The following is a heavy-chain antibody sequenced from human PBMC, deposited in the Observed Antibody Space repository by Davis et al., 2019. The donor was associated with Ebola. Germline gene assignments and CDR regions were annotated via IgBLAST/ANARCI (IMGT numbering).Heavy chain of an antibody. CDR3: ARGILSYYKRAGQLRWRVGWFDP. V-gene: IGHV4-34*01. Sequence: PSETLSLTCAVYGGSFSGYYWSWIRQPPGKGLEWIGEINHSGSTNYNPSLKSRVTISVDTSKNQFSLKLRSVTAADTAVYYCARGILSYYKRAGQLRWRVGWFDPWGQGTLVTVSS. J-gene: IGHJ5*02. CDR2: INHSGST. D-gene: IGHD4-23*01. CDR1: GGSFSGYY.